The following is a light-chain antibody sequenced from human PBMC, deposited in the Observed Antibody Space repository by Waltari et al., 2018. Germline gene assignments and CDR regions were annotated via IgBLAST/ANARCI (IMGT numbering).Light chain of an antibody. CDR3: LQSYSYPRT. J-gene: IGKJ1*01. Sequence: AIQMTQSPSSLSASVGDTVTITCRASQHIGSELGWYQQKPGKAPKLLISATSKLQSGVPSRFSGSGSHTDFTLAITSLQPEDFATYYCLQSYSYPRTFGQGTKVEIK. CDR1: QHIGSE. CDR2: ATS. V-gene: IGKV1-6*02.